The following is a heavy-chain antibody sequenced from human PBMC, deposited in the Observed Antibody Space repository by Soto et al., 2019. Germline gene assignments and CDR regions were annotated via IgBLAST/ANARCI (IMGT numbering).Heavy chain of an antibody. CDR2: IYPGDSDT. D-gene: IGHD1-26*01. CDR1: GYSFTSYW. CDR3: ARQCNSARGMLGAPCYYGMDV. Sequence: PGESLKISCKGSGYSFTSYWIGWVRQMPGKGLEWMGIIYPGDSDTRYSPSFQGQVTISADKSISTAYLQWSSLKASDTAMYYCARQCNSARGMLGAPCYYGMDVWGQGTTVTVSS. V-gene: IGHV5-51*01. J-gene: IGHJ6*02.